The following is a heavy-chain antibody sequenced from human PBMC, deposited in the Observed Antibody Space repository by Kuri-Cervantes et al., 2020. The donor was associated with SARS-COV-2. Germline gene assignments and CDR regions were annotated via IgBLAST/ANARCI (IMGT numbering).Heavy chain of an antibody. D-gene: IGHD3-3*01. CDR2: IDWDDDK. Sequence: SGPTLVKPTQTLTLTCTFSGFSLSTSGMCVSWIRQPPGKALAWLALIDWDDDKYYSTSLKTRLTISKDTSKSQVVLTMTNMDPVDTATYYCARISYDFWSGYSSYFDYWGQGTLVTVSS. CDR1: GFSLSTSGMC. V-gene: IGHV2-70*01. J-gene: IGHJ4*02. CDR3: ARISYDFWSGYSSYFDY.